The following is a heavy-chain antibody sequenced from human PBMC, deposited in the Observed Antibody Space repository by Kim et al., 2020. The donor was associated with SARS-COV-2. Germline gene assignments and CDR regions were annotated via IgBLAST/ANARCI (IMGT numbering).Heavy chain of an antibody. CDR1: GFNFSPYA. CDR3: ARGGYYFHY. CDR2: FYGGGKNT. V-gene: IGHV3-23*03. J-gene: IGHJ4*02. Sequence: GGSLRLSCAASGFNFSPYAMSWVRQAPGKALEWVSVFYGGGKNTYYADSVKGRFTISRDNSKNTLYLQMNSLRAEDTAVYYCARGGYYFHYWGQG.